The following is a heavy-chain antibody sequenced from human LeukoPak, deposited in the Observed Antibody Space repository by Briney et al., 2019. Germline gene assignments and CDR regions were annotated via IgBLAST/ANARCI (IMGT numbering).Heavy chain of an antibody. D-gene: IGHD3-16*01. CDR2: INTSGSDT. J-gene: IGHJ4*02. CDR3: VGGYREIDY. CDR1: GFTFSDYY. V-gene: IGHV3-11*06. Sequence: PGGSLRLSCAASGFTFSDYYMSWIRQAPEKGLEWVSYINTSGSDTNYADSVKGRFTISRDNAKHSLYLHMASLRAEETAVFSWVGGYREIDYWGQGTLVTVSS.